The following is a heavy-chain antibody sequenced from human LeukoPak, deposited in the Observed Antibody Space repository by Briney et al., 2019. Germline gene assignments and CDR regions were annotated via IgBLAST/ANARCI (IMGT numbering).Heavy chain of an antibody. CDR2: IYHSGST. CDR1: GFSISSGYY. Sequence: SETLSLNCTVSGFSISSGYYWGWIRQPPGKGLEWIGSIYHSGSTYYNPSLKSRVTISVDTSKDQFSLKLSSVTAADTAVYYCAQIPYYYDSTGDFDYWGQGTLVTVSS. CDR3: AQIPYYYDSTGDFDY. D-gene: IGHD3-22*01. V-gene: IGHV4-38-2*02. J-gene: IGHJ4*02.